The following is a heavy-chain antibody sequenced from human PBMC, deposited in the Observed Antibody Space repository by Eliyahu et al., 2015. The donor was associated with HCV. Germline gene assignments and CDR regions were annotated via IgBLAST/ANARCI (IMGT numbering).Heavy chain of an antibody. CDR3: AKDRGDTWELPYYFDY. CDR1: XFTFXSXA. D-gene: IGHD4-23*01. Sequence: EVQLLESGGGLVQPGGSLXLSCAXSXFTFXSXAMSWVRQAPGKGLEWVSAISGSGGSTYYADSVKGRFTISRDNSKNTLSLQMNSLRADDTAVYYCAKDRGDTWELPYYFDYWGQGTLVTVSS. CDR2: ISGSGGST. V-gene: IGHV3-23*01. J-gene: IGHJ4*02.